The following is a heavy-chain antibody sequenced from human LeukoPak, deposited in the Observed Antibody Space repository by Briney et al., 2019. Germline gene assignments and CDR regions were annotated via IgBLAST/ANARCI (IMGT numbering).Heavy chain of an antibody. V-gene: IGHV3-15*01. CDR3: TTDWLTDYDFWSGYYQKYYFDY. CDR1: GFTFSYAW. D-gene: IGHD3-3*01. CDR2: IKSKTDGCTR. Sequence: GGSLRLSCEASGFTFSYAWMSWVRQAPGKGLEWVGRIKSKTDGCTRDYAAPVKGRFTISRDDSKTTLYLQMNSLKAEDTAVYYCTTDWLTDYDFWSGYYQKYYFDYWGQGTLVTVSS. J-gene: IGHJ4*02.